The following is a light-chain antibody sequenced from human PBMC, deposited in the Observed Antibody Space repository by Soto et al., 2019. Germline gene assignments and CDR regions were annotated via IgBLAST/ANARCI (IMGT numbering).Light chain of an antibody. J-gene: IGKJ1*01. Sequence: DIQMTQSPSTLSASVGDRVTITCRASQSISVWLAWYQQKAGKAPNLLIYKASRLESGVPSRFSGSGSETEFTLTISGLPPCDSETYYCQQYNSYSPTFGQGTKVEVK. V-gene: IGKV1-5*03. CDR1: QSISVW. CDR3: QQYNSYSPT. CDR2: KAS.